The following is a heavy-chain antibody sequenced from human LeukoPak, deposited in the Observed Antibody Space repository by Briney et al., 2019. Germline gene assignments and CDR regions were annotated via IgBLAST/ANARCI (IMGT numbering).Heavy chain of an antibody. J-gene: IGHJ6*02. CDR3: VRYRVSYKYYAMDV. V-gene: IGHV3-30*03. CDR1: RFPFNTYH. D-gene: IGHD4-11*01. CDR2: VSSDGSDN. Sequence: GGSLRLSCEASRFPFNTYHFHWVRQAPGKGLEWLAVVSSDGSDNYNADSVKGRFTISRDNSKNTVYLQVNSLRVEDTAVYYCVRYRVSYKYYAMDVWGQGTTVTVSS.